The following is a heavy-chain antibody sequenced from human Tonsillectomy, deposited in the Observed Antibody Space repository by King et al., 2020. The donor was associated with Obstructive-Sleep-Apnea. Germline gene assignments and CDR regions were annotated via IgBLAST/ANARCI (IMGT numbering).Heavy chain of an antibody. J-gene: IGHJ1*01. D-gene: IGHD5-24*01. CDR3: ARESRWLQSF. Sequence: VQLQESGPGLVKPSETLFLTCTVSGGSVSSTSFYWSWIRQSPGKGLEWIGYIYNSGSTDYNPSLKSRATISIDTSRNQFSLKLNSVTAADTAVYYCARESRWLQSFWGPGTLVTVSS. CDR2: IYNSGST. V-gene: IGHV4-61*01. CDR1: GGSVSSTSFY.